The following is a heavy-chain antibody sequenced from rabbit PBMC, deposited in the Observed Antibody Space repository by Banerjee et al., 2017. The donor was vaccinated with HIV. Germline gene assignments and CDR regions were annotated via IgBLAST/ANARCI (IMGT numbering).Heavy chain of an antibody. V-gene: IGHV1S40*01. CDR3: ARGYWTDGLHL. CDR1: GFSFSSAYD. CDR2: IYTGSGST. Sequence: QSLEESGGGLVKPGASLTLTCTASGFSFSSAYDMCWVRQAPGKGLEWIACIYTGSGSTWYANWAKGRFTISKTSSTTVTLQMTSLTAADTATYFCARGYWTDGLHLWGPGTLVTVS. J-gene: IGHJ4*01. D-gene: IGHD1-1*01.